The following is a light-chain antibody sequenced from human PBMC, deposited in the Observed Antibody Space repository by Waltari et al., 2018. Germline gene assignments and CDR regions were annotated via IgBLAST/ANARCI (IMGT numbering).Light chain of an antibody. J-gene: IGLJ3*02. CDR3: ATWDDSLNAWV. CDR1: YSNIGRNA. V-gene: IGLV1-44*01. CDR2: IDN. Sequence: QSVLTQPPSASGTPGQRVTISCSGSYSNIGRNAVNWYQQLPEAAPKLRIYIDNQRPSGDPDRFSGAKSGTSASLAIGGLQSEDEAVYHCATWDDSLNAWVFGGGTKVTVL.